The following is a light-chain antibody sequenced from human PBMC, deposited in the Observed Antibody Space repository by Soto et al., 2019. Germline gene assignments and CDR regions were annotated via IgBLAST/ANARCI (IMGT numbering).Light chain of an antibody. CDR2: WAS. CDR1: QTVLYSSNNKNH. CDR3: QQYYSTPRT. Sequence: DIVITQSPDSLSVSGSERGTINCKSSQTVLYSSNNKNHLAWYQQRPGQPPKLLFSWASTRESGVPDRFSASGSGTDFTLSIGSLQAEDVAVYYCQQYYSTPRTFGQGTKVDIK. V-gene: IGKV4-1*01. J-gene: IGKJ1*01.